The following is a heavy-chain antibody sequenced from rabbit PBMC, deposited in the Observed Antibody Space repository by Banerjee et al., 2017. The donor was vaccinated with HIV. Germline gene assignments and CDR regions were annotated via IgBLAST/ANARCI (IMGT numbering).Heavy chain of an antibody. CDR3: ARDLAGVIGWNFNL. CDR2: IGAAST. D-gene: IGHD4-1*01. Sequence: EESGGGLVQPEGSLTLTCTASGFSFSSNYWLCWVRQAPGKGLEWIACIGAASTYYATWAKGRFTISKTSSTTVTLQMTSLTAADTATYFCARDLAGVIGWNFNLWGQGTLVTVS. V-gene: IGHV1S45*01. CDR1: GFSFSSNYW. J-gene: IGHJ4*01.